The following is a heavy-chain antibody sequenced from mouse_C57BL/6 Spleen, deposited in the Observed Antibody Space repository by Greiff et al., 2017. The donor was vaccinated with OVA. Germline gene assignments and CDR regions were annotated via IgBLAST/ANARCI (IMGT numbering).Heavy chain of an antibody. CDR3: TRDGLRRRGIYFDY. D-gene: IGHD2-4*01. V-gene: IGHV1-15*01. Sequence: QVQLKQSGAELVRPGASVTLSCKASGYTFTDYEMHWVKQTPVHGLEWIGAIDPETGGTAYNQKFKGKAILTADKSSSTAYMELRSLTSDDSAVYYCTRDGLRRRGIYFDYWGQGTTLAVSS. CDR1: GYTFTDYE. CDR2: IDPETGGT. J-gene: IGHJ2*01.